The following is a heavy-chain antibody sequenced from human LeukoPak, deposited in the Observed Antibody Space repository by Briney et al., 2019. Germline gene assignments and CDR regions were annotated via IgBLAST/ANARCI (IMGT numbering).Heavy chain of an antibody. CDR3: ARAGHQYFDY. CDR1: GFTFSTYW. Sequence: GGSLRLFCAASGFTFSTYWMTWVRQAPGKGLEWVANIRPDGSETYSVDSVKGRFTISRDNAKNSLYLQMNRLRAGDTAVYYCARAGHQYFDYWGQGTLVTVSS. J-gene: IGHJ4*02. CDR2: IRPDGSET. V-gene: IGHV3-7*01.